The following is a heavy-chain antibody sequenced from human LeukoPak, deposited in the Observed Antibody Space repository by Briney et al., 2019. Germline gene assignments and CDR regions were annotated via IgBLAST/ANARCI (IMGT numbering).Heavy chain of an antibody. CDR2: INPNSGGT. D-gene: IGHD6-19*01. CDR1: GYTFTGYY. V-gene: IGHV1-2*02. J-gene: IGHJ2*01. CDR3: ARDLIAVAGSNWYFDL. Sequence: ASVKVSCKTSGYTFTGYYMHWVRQAPGQGLEWMGWINPNSGGTNYAQKFQGRVTMTRDTSISTAYMELSRLRSDDTAVYYCARDLIAVAGSNWYFDLWGRGTLVTVSS.